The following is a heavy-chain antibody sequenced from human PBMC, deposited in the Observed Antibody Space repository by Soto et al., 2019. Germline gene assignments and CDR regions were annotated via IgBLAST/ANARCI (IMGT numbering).Heavy chain of an antibody. V-gene: IGHV3-23*01. Sequence: EVQLLESGGGLVQPGGSLRLSCAASGFTFSRHAMSWVRQAPGKGLEWVSAIRGGGDSAYHSDSVKGRFTISRDNSKNTLFLQMNSLRAEDTALYYCAKAGGSTWDYGMDVWGQGTTVTVSS. D-gene: IGHD2-15*01. J-gene: IGHJ6*02. CDR2: IRGGGDSA. CDR1: GFTFSRHA. CDR3: AKAGGSTWDYGMDV.